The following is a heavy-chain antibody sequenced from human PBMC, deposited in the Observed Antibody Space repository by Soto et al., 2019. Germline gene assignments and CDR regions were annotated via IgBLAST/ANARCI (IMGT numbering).Heavy chain of an antibody. CDR2: ISYDGSNK. D-gene: IGHD3-10*01. V-gene: IGHV3-30-3*01. CDR1: GFTFSSYA. J-gene: IGHJ6*02. Sequence: QVQLVESGGGVVQPGRSLRLSCAASGFTFSSYAMHWVRQAPGKGLEWVAVISYDGSNKYYADSVKGRFTISRDNSKKAMYLQMNSLRAEDTAVYYCARGRYYGSGSPRSRPYYYYGMDVWGQGTTVTVSS. CDR3: ARGRYYGSGSPRSRPYYYYGMDV.